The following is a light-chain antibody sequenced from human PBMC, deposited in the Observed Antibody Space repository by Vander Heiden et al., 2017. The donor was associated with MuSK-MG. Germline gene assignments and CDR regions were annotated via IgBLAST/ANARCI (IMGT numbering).Light chain of an antibody. CDR2: AAS. V-gene: IGKV1-39*01. CDR3: QQSYSTLT. J-gene: IGKJ3*01. CDR1: QSISSY. Sequence: DIHKTLSTSSLSASVGDRVTITCRASQSISSYLNWYQQTPRTAPKLLIYAASSLQSGVPSRFSGSGSGTDFTLTISRLQPEDFATYYCQQSYSTLTFGPGTKVDIK.